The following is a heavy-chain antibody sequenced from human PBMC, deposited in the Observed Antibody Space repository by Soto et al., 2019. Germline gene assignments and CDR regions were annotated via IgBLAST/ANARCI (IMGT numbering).Heavy chain of an antibody. Sequence: GASVKVSCKASGYTFTSYGISWVRQAPGQGLEWMGWISAYNGNTNYAQKLQGRVTMTTDTSTSTAYMELRSLRSDDTAVYYCARDVVVAASLYYYYGMDVWGQGTTVTVSS. CDR3: ARDVVVAASLYYYYGMDV. CDR1: GYTFTSYG. CDR2: ISAYNGNT. V-gene: IGHV1-18*01. J-gene: IGHJ6*02. D-gene: IGHD2-15*01.